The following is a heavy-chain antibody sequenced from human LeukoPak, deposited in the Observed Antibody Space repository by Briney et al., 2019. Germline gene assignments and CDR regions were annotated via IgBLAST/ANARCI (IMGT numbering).Heavy chain of an antibody. D-gene: IGHD5-18*01. Sequence: GGSLRLSCAGSGFTFSSYYMSWVRQAPGKGLAGGANIKGDGSEIYYVDSVKGRFTISRDNAENSLYLQMNSLRAEDTAVYYCAREATYNYAYALDYWGQGTLVTVSS. CDR1: GFTFSSYY. V-gene: IGHV3-7*01. CDR2: IKGDGSEI. CDR3: AREATYNYAYALDY. J-gene: IGHJ4*02.